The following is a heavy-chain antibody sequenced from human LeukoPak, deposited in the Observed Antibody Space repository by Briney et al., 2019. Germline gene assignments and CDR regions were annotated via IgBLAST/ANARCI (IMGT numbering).Heavy chain of an antibody. J-gene: IGHJ1*01. Sequence: GGSLRLSCAASGFTFRSYWMSWVRQAPGKGLVWVSRINTDGSSTSYADSVKGRFTISRDNAKNTLYLQMNSLRAEDTAVYYCARVRWTRPDGYFQHWGQGTLVTVSS. CDR2: INTDGSST. V-gene: IGHV3-74*01. CDR1: GFTFRSYW. D-gene: IGHD3/OR15-3a*01. CDR3: ARVRWTRPDGYFQH.